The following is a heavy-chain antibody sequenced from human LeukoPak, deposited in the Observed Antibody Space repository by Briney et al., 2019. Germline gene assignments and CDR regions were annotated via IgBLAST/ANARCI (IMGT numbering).Heavy chain of an antibody. D-gene: IGHD6-13*01. CDR2: IIPILGIA. V-gene: IGHV1-69*04. Sequence: SVKVSCKASGYTFTSYGISWVRQAPGQGLEWMGRIIPILGIANYAQKFQGRVTITADKSTSTAYMELSSLRSEDTAVYYCAREDSSSWHDAFDIWGQGTMVTVSS. J-gene: IGHJ3*02. CDR3: AREDSSSWHDAFDI. CDR1: GYTFTSYG.